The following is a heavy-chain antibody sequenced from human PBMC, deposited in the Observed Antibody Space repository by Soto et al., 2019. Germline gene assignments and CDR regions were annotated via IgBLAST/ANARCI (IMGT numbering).Heavy chain of an antibody. D-gene: IGHD3-16*01. V-gene: IGHV3-33*05. CDR1: GFTFRSYV. J-gene: IGHJ4*02. CDR2: TSYDGSNN. CDR3: ARWGTTGGLDV. Sequence: QVQLVESGGGVVQPGTSLRLSCVVSGFTFRSYVIHWVRQAPGKGLEWVSLTSYDGSNNFYGDSVKGRFTISRHNSRNPVELQLDRLIFDDTAIYYCARWGTTGGLDVWGQGTLVSVSS.